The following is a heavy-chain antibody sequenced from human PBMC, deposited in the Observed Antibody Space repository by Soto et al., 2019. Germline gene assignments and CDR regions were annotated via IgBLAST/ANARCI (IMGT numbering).Heavy chain of an antibody. CDR3: ARSLFLASTDTQPFDY. D-gene: IGHD3-3*02. CDR2: ISGGGNDA. J-gene: IGHJ4*02. Sequence: EVQLLESGGGLVQPGGSLVLSCAASRFTFSSYAMSWVRQAPGKWLEWVSSISGGGNDAYYADSVKGRFTISRDNSQNTLYLHMSSLRADDTAVYYCARSLFLASTDTQPFDYWGQGALVTVSS. V-gene: IGHV3-23*01. CDR1: RFTFSSYA.